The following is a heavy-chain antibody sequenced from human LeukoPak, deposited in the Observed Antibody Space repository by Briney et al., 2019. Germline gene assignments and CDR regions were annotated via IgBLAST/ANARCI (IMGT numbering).Heavy chain of an antibody. Sequence: PGGSLRLSCAASGFTFSSYGMHWVRQAPGKGLEWVAFIRYDGSNKYYADSVKGRFTISRDNSKNTLYLQMNSLRAEDTAVYYCAKDQCSSTSCPWYFDLWGRGTLVTVSS. CDR1: GFTFSSYG. V-gene: IGHV3-30*02. CDR3: AKDQCSSTSCPWYFDL. CDR2: IRYDGSNK. J-gene: IGHJ2*01. D-gene: IGHD2-2*01.